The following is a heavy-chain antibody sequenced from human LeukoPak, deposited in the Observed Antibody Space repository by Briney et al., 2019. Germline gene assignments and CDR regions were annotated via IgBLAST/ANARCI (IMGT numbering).Heavy chain of an antibody. Sequence: SEPLPLTCAVYGGSFSGYYWSWIRQPPGKGLEWIGEINHSGSTNYNPSLKSRVTISVDTSKNQFSLKLSSVTAADTAVYYCARGERRNGYNFAGVDAFDIWGQGTMVTVSS. CDR3: ARGERRNGYNFAGVDAFDI. V-gene: IGHV4-34*01. J-gene: IGHJ3*02. CDR1: GGSFSGYY. CDR2: INHSGST. D-gene: IGHD5-24*01.